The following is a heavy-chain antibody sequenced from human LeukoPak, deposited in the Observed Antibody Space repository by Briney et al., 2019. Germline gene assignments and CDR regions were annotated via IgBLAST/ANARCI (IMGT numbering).Heavy chain of an antibody. CDR2: ISSSGGST. Sequence: PGGSLRLSCEASGFNFNTYGMSWVRQALGKGLEWVSAISSSGGSTFYSDSVRGRFIISRDNAKNSLYLQMNSLRAEDTAVYYCARSVSPFYDSSGYYPFAFDIWGQGTMVTVSS. CDR1: GFNFNTYG. V-gene: IGHV3-23*01. CDR3: ARSVSPFYDSSGYYPFAFDI. D-gene: IGHD3-22*01. J-gene: IGHJ3*02.